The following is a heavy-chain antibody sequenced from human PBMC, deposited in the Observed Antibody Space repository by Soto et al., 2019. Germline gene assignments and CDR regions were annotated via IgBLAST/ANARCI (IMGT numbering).Heavy chain of an antibody. V-gene: IGHV3-23*01. CDR2: ISGTGYNT. Sequence: VQVLEPGGDLVQPGGSLRLSCAASGFTFTGYSMSWVRQAPGKGLEWVSGISGTGYNTYYADTVQGRFTISRDNSKNTLYLQMDSLRAEDTALYYCARSLGDHWDEYYFDYWGQGTLVTVSS. J-gene: IGHJ4*02. CDR1: GFTFTGYS. D-gene: IGHD1-1*01. CDR3: ARSLGDHWDEYYFDY.